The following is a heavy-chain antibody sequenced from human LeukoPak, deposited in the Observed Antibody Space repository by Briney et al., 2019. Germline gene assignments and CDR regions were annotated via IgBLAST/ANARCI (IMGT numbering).Heavy chain of an antibody. Sequence: GGSLRLSCVASGFTFSSYAMSWVRQAPGKGLEWVSAISGSGGSTYYADSVKGRFTISRDNSKNTLYLQMSSLRAEDTAVYYCARDQRSESYYPWGWFDPWGQGTLVTVSS. J-gene: IGHJ5*02. D-gene: IGHD1-26*01. CDR2: ISGSGGST. V-gene: IGHV3-23*01. CDR3: ARDQRSESYYPWGWFDP. CDR1: GFTFSSYA.